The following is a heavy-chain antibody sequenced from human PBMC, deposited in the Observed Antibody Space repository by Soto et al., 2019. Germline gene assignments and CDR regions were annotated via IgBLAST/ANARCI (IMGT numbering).Heavy chain of an antibody. D-gene: IGHD3-22*01. Sequence: QVQLVQSGAEVKKPEASVKVSCKTSGYTFTDYYVHWVRQAPGQGLEWMGWINPDSGGTAYAQNFQGRVTMTRDTSISTAYMELSRLRSDDTAVFYCARSSSPHYYYDTKNWFDPWGQGTLVTVSS. V-gene: IGHV1-2*02. CDR1: GYTFTDYY. CDR2: INPDSGGT. CDR3: ARSSSPHYYYDTKNWFDP. J-gene: IGHJ5*02.